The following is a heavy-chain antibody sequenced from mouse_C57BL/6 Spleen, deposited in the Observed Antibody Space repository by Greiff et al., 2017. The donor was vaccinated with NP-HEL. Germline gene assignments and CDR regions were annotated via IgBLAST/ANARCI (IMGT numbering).Heavy chain of an antibody. CDR2: INPSTGGT. D-gene: IGHD2-10*02. CDR1: GYSFTGYY. V-gene: IGHV1-42*01. Sequence: EVQLQQSGPELVKPGASVKISCKASGYSFTGYYMNWVKQSPEKSLEWIGEINPSTGGTTYNQKFKAKATLTVDKSSSTAYMQLKSLTSEDSAVYYCARFPPSNYAMDYWGQGTSVTVSS. J-gene: IGHJ4*01. CDR3: ARFPPSNYAMDY.